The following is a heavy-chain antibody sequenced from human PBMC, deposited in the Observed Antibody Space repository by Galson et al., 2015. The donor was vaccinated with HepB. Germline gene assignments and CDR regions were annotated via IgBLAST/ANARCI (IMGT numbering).Heavy chain of an antibody. J-gene: IGHJ4*02. CDR1: GFTFSTYG. V-gene: IGHV3-33*01. CDR2: IWYDGSNK. Sequence: SLRLSCAASGFTFSTYGMHWVRQAPGKGLEWVAVIWYDGSNKYYADSVKGRFTISRDNSKNTLYLQMNSLRAEDTAVYYCARDEGQWLLRDSGSYEAYWGQGTLVTVSS. CDR3: ARDEGQWLLRDSGSYEAY. D-gene: IGHD1-26*01.